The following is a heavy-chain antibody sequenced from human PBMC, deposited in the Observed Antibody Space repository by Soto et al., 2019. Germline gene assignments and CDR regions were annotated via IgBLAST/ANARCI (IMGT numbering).Heavy chain of an antibody. CDR2: ISSSSSYI. J-gene: IGHJ3*02. CDR3: ARIDYGDPGDAFDI. CDR1: GFTFSSYS. D-gene: IGHD4-17*01. Sequence: EVQLVESGGGLVKPRGSLRLSCAASGFTFSSYSMNWVRQAPGKGLEWVSSISSSSSYIYYADSVKGRFTISRDNAKNSLYLQMNSLRAEDTAVYYCARIDYGDPGDAFDIWGQGTMVTVSS. V-gene: IGHV3-21*01.